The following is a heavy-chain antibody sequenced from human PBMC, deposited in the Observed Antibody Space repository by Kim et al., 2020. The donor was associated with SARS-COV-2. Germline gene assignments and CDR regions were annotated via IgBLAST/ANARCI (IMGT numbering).Heavy chain of an antibody. CDR2: INHSGST. CDR3: ARTYSSSPDRFDY. V-gene: IGHV4-34*01. J-gene: IGHJ4*02. D-gene: IGHD6-6*01. Sequence: SETLSLTCAVYGGSFSGYYWSWIRQPPGKGLEWIGEINHSGSTNYNPSLKSRVTISVDTSKNQFSLKLSSVTAADTAVYYCARTYSSSPDRFDYWGQGTLVTVSS. CDR1: GGSFSGYY.